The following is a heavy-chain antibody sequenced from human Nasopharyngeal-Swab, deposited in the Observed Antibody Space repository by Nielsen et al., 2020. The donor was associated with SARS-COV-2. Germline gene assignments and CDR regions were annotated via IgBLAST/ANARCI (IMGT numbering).Heavy chain of an antibody. CDR2: IKQDGSEK. D-gene: IGHD1-26*01. V-gene: IGHV3-7*03. Sequence: WILQPPGKGLEWVANIKQDGSEKYYVDSVKGRFTISRDNAKNSLYLQMNSLRAEDTAVYYCARDQGSYLRLYFDYWGQGTLVTVSS. J-gene: IGHJ4*02. CDR3: ARDQGSYLRLYFDY.